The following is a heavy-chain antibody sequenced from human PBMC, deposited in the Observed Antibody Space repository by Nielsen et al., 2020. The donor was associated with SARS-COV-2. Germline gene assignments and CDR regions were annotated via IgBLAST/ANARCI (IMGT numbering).Heavy chain of an antibody. J-gene: IGHJ6*03. Sequence: SETLSLTCAVSGGPISSSNWWSWVRQPPGKGLEWIGEIYHSGSTNYNPSLKSRVTISVDKSKNQFSLKLSSVTAADTAVYYCASRGRYSSGWHYYYYMDVWGKGTTVTVSS. CDR2: IYHSGST. CDR1: GGPISSSNW. V-gene: IGHV4-4*02. CDR3: ASRGRYSSGWHYYYYMDV. D-gene: IGHD6-19*01.